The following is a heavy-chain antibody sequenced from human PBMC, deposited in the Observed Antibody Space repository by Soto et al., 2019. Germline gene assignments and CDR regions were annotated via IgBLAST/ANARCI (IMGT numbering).Heavy chain of an antibody. CDR2: IKSKVDGETI. CDR1: GVTFSNAW. J-gene: IGHJ4*02. D-gene: IGHD3-16*01. CDR3: NTGGYYGDF. V-gene: IGHV3-15*07. Sequence: EVQLVESGGDLVKPGGSLRLSCAGSGVTFSNAWMNWVRQAPGKGLEWVARIKSKVDGETIDYAALVKGRFTISREDSKATVYLQLNSLKPEDTGVYVCNTGGYYGDFWGQGTLVTVSS.